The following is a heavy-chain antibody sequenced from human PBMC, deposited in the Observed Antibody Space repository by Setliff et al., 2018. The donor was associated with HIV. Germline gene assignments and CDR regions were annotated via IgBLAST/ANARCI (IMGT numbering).Heavy chain of an antibody. D-gene: IGHD2-15*01. Sequence: SCAASGFTISSYHIHWVRQAPGKGLEWVAFVRHDGDVQIYADSVKGRFTASRDNPKNTVSLQLNSLRIEGTAVYYCARDFSWATDSWGQGTLVTVSS. CDR1: GFTISSYH. CDR2: VRHDGDVQ. V-gene: IGHV3-30*02. J-gene: IGHJ4*02. CDR3: ARDFSWATDS.